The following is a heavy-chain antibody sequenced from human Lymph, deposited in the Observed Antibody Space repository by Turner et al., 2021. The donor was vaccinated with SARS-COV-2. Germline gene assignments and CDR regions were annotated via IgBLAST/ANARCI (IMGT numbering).Heavy chain of an antibody. Sequence: EVQLVETGGGLIQPGGSLRLSCAASGFTVSSNYMSWVRQAPGKGLEWVSVIYIGGTTYYADSVKGRFTISRDNSKNTLYLQRNSRRAEDTAVYYCARDLGPLAFDIWGQGTMVTVSS. V-gene: IGHV3-53*02. CDR2: IYIGGTT. CDR1: GFTVSSNY. J-gene: IGHJ3*02. CDR3: ARDLGPLAFDI.